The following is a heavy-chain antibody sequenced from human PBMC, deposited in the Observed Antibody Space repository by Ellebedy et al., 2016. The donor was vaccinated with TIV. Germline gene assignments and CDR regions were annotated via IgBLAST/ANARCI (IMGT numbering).Heavy chain of an antibody. D-gene: IGHD4-23*01. CDR3: ARDRWPYLFDC. J-gene: IGHJ4*02. CDR1: GFSSSSYG. V-gene: IGHV3-30*02. CDR2: IRSDGSDGNNK. Sequence: PGGSLRLSCAASGFSSSSYGMHWVRQAPGKGLEWVAFIRSDGSDGNNKYYTDSVEGRFTISRDNSKNIVYLQTNSLRAEDTAVYYCARDRWPYLFDCWGQGTLFTVSS.